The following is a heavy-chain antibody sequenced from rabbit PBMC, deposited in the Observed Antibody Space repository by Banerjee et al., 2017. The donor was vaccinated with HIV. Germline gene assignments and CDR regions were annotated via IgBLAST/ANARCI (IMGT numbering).Heavy chain of an antibody. V-gene: IGHV1S45*01. D-gene: IGHD1-1*01. J-gene: IGHJ4*01. Sequence: QEHLVESGGGLVQPEGSLTLTCTASGFSFSSSYWIYWVRQAPGKGLEWIACIYAAGSGTTYYASWAKGRFTISKASSTTVTLQMTSLTAADTATYFCARGTSSSGYYSGSLNLWGQGTLVTVS. CDR3: ARGTSSSGYYSGSLNL. CDR2: IYAAGSGTT. CDR1: GFSFSSSYW.